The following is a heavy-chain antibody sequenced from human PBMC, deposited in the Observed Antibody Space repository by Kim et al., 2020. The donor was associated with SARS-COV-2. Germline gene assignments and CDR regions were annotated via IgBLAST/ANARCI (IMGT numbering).Heavy chain of an antibody. J-gene: IGHJ4*02. Sequence: YDGSNKQYADSVQGRFTISRDNSKNTLYLLMNNLRAEDTAVYYCAGGYDYWGQGTLVTVSS. CDR2: YDGSNK. D-gene: IGHD3-22*01. V-gene: IGHV3-33*01. CDR3: AGGYDY.